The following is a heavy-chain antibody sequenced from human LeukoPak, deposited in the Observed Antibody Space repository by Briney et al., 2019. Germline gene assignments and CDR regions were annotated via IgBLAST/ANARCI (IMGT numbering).Heavy chain of an antibody. J-gene: IGHJ4*02. V-gene: IGHV4-59*08. CDR3: ARHLLGFIDGPAPYYLDS. D-gene: IGHD7-27*01. CDR2: IYYTGGT. Sequence: SETLSLTCSIAGGSISNKYWSWIRQHPGRGLEWIGYIYYTGGTNYNPTLKSRVTISLDTSKNQFSLNLTSVTAADTAVYYCARHLLGFIDGPAPYYLDSWGRGILVAVSS. CDR1: GGSISNKY.